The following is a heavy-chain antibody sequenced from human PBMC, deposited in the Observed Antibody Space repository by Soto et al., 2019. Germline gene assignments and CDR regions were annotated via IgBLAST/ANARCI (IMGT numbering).Heavy chain of an antibody. CDR2: ISSSGSTI. CDR3: ARAHCSSTSCYTYYDY. CDR1: GFTFSSYE. Sequence: HPGGSLRLSCAASGFTFSSYEMNWVRQAPGKGLEWVSYISSSGSTIYYADSVKGRFTISRDNAKNSLYLQMNSLRAEDTAVYYCARAHCSSTSCYTYYDYWGQGTLVTVSS. J-gene: IGHJ4*02. V-gene: IGHV3-48*03. D-gene: IGHD2-2*02.